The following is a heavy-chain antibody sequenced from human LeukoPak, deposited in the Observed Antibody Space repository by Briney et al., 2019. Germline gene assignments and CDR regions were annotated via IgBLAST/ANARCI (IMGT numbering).Heavy chain of an antibody. Sequence: SETLSLTCAVYGGSFSGYYWSWIRQPPGKGLGWIGEINHSGSTNYNPSLKSRVTISVDTSKNQFSLKLSSVTAADTAVYYCARGYGLGANPGAAFDIWGQGTMVTVSS. D-gene: IGHD3-10*01. CDR2: INHSGST. J-gene: IGHJ3*02. V-gene: IGHV4-34*01. CDR3: ARGYGLGANPGAAFDI. CDR1: GGSFSGYY.